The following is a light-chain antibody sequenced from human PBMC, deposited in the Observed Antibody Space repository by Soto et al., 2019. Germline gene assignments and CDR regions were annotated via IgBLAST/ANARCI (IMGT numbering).Light chain of an antibody. J-gene: IGKJ4*01. Sequence: EIVLAQSPGTLSLSPGERATLSCRSSQSVSSSSLAWYQQKPGQAPSLLIYGASSRATGIPDRFSGSGSGTDFTLTIIRLEPEDFAVYYCQQYGSSPNTFGGGTKVDIK. V-gene: IGKV3-20*01. CDR3: QQYGSSPNT. CDR2: GAS. CDR1: QSVSSSS.